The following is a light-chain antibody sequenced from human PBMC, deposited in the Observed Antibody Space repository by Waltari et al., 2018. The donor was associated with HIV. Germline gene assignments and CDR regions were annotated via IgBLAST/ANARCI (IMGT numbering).Light chain of an antibody. V-gene: IGLV3-25*03. CDR2: KDS. CDR1: ALPTQS. Sequence: SYELTQPPSVSVSPGQTARITCSGAALPTQSAHWYQQKPGQAPVLVIYKDSERPSGIPERFSGSSSGTTVTLTISGVQAEDEADYYCQSADSSGTYGVFGGGTKLTVL. J-gene: IGLJ3*02. CDR3: QSADSSGTYGV.